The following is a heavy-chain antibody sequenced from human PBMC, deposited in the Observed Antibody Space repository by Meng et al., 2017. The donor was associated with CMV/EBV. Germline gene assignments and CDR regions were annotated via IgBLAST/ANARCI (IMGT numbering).Heavy chain of an antibody. V-gene: IGHV1-18*01. D-gene: IGHD1-26*01. CDR3: ARDDLKYSGSYSTDY. Sequence: ASVKVSCKASGYTFTSYGISWVRQAPGQGLEWMGWISAYNGNTNYAQKLQGRVTMTTDTSTSTAYMELRSLRSDGTAVYYCARDDLKYSGSYSTDYWGQGTLVTVSS. CDR2: ISAYNGNT. J-gene: IGHJ4*02. CDR1: GYTFTSYG.